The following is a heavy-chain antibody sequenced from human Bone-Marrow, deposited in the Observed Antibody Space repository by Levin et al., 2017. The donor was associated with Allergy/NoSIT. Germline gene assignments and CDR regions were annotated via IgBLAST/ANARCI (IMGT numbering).Heavy chain of an antibody. J-gene: IGHJ4*02. CDR2: IYFSGTT. CDR1: GASISSTSHY. V-gene: IGHV4-39*01. Sequence: SETLSLTCTVSGASISSTSHYWGWIRQPPGKGLEWISSIYFSGTTSYNPSLKSRVTISGDTSKNQFSLKLNSVTATDTAVYYCASGILWLGEYWGQGTLVTVSS. D-gene: IGHD3-10*01. CDR3: ASGILWLGEY.